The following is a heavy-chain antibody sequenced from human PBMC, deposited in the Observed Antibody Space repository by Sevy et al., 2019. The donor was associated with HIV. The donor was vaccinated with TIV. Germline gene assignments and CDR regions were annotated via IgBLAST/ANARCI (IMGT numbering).Heavy chain of an antibody. CDR3: AKGGGGHYDPDEIGYYFYYYNMDV. CDR2: ISGSGTRT. V-gene: IGHV3-23*01. D-gene: IGHD3-22*01. Sequence: GGSLRLSCAVSGFSFDSYGMTWVRQAPGKGLEWVSGISGSGTRTYYADSVKGRFIISRDNSKNTLYLQMNSLRGEDTAIYYCAKGGGGHYDPDEIGYYFYYYNMDVWGKGTTVTVSS. CDR1: GFSFDSYG. J-gene: IGHJ6*03.